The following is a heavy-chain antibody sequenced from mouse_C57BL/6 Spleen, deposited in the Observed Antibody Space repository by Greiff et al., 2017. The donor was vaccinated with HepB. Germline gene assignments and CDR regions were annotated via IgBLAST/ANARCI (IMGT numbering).Heavy chain of an antibody. J-gene: IGHJ3*01. D-gene: IGHD1-1*01. CDR2: IYPGDGDT. CDR3: ARSHYYGSRAFAY. CDR1: GYAFSSYW. Sequence: QVQLQQSGAELVKPGASVKISCKASGYAFSSYWMNWVKQRPGKGPEWIGQIYPGDGDTNYNGKFKGKATLTADKSSSTAYMQLSSLTAEDSAVYFCARSHYYGSRAFAYWGQGTLVTVSA. V-gene: IGHV1-80*01.